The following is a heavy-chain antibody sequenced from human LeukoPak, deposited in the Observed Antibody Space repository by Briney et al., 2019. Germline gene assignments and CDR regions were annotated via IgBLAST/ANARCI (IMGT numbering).Heavy chain of an antibody. J-gene: IGHJ4*02. Sequence: PSETLSLTCAVYGGSFSGDYWSWIRQPPGKGLEWIGEIDHSGSTNYNPSLKSRVTISVDTSKNQFSLKLSSVTAADTAVYYCARSYAHDYWGQGTLVTVSS. V-gene: IGHV4-34*01. CDR1: GGSFSGDY. CDR2: IDHSGST. CDR3: ARSYAHDY. D-gene: IGHD2-2*01.